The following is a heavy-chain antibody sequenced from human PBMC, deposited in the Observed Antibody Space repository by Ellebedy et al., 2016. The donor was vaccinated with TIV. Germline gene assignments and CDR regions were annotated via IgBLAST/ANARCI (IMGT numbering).Heavy chain of an antibody. D-gene: IGHD6-19*01. CDR3: ASSGWGKSYYGMDV. CDR1: GFTFSSYS. Sequence: GESLKLSXAASGFTFSSYSMNWVRQAPGKGLEWVSYISSSSSTIYYADSVKGRFTISRDNAKNSLYLQMNSLRDEDTAVYYCASSGWGKSYYGMDVWGQGTTVTVSS. V-gene: IGHV3-48*02. J-gene: IGHJ6*02. CDR2: ISSSSSTI.